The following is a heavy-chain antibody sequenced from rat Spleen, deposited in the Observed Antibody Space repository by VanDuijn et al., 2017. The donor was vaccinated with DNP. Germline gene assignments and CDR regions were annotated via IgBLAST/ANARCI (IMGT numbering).Heavy chain of an antibody. V-gene: IGHV3-1*01. J-gene: IGHJ2*01. Sequence: EVQLQESGPGLVKPSQSLSLTCSVTGYSITSNYWGWIRKFPGNKMEWMAYISYSGTTGYNPSLKSRISITRDTSKSQFFLQLNSVTTEDTATYYCARWSRYFDYWGQGVMVTVSS. CDR1: GYSITSNY. CDR2: ISYSGTT. CDR3: ARWSRYFDY.